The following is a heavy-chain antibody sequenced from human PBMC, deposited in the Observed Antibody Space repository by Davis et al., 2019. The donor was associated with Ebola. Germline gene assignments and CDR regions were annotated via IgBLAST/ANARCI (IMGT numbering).Heavy chain of an antibody. V-gene: IGHV1-2*02. CDR2: ISPNTGGT. Sequence: ASVQVSCKASGYTFTGYYMHWVRQAPGPGLEWMGWISPNTGGTVYAQKFQGRVSMTRDTSISTAYIELSRLTSDDTAVDDCARGGQRAGAGGFVNYWGQGALVTVSS. CDR3: ARGGQRAGAGGFVNY. D-gene: IGHD6-19*01. CDR1: GYTFTGYY. J-gene: IGHJ4*02.